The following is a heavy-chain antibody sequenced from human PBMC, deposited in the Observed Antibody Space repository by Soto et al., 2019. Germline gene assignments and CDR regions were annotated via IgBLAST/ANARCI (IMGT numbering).Heavy chain of an antibody. CDR2: ISYDGSNK. J-gene: IGHJ4*02. Sequence: GGSLRLSCAASGFTFNRYAIHWVRQALGKGLEWVAIISYDGSNKYYADSVKGRFTISRDNSKNTLYLQMNSLRGEDTAVYYCARGYSSSSAAFDYWGQGTLVTVSS. D-gene: IGHD6-13*01. V-gene: IGHV3-30-3*01. CDR1: GFTFNRYA. CDR3: ARGYSSSSAAFDY.